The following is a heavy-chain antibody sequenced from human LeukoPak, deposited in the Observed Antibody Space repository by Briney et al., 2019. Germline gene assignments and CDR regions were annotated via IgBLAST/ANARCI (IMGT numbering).Heavy chain of an antibody. CDR1: GFTFDDYA. CDR3: AKDMYSSGWSLDY. CDR2: ISWNSGSI. V-gene: IGHV3-9*03. Sequence: GGSLRLSCAASGFTFDDYAMHWVRQAPGKGLEWVSGISWNSGSIGYADSVKGRFTISRDNAKNSLYLQMNSLRAEDMALYYCAKDMYSSGWSLDYWGQGTLVTVSS. J-gene: IGHJ4*02. D-gene: IGHD6-19*01.